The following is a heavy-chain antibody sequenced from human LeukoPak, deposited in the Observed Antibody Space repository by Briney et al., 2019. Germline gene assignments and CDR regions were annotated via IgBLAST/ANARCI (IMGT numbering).Heavy chain of an antibody. J-gene: IGHJ6*02. Sequence: GASVKVSCKVSGYTLTELSMHWVRQAPGKGLEWMGGFDPEDGETIYAQKFQGRVTMTEDTSTDTAYMELSSLRSEDTAVYYCATHIMVRSWYVRYYYYGMDVWGQGTTVTVSS. D-gene: IGHD6-13*01. CDR1: GYTLTELS. CDR2: FDPEDGET. V-gene: IGHV1-24*01. CDR3: ATHIMVRSWYVRYYYYGMDV.